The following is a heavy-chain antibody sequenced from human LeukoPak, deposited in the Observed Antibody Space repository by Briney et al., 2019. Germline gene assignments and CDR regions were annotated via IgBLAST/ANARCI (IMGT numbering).Heavy chain of an antibody. CDR2: LFTSGST. Sequence: SETLSLTCAVSGASISSYYWSWIRQPAGKGLEWIGRLFTSGSTKYNPSLKSRVTIVVDKSKKHFSLKLSSVTAADTAGYYCARDTGDGFYDYWGQGSLVTVSS. CDR1: GASISSYY. V-gene: IGHV4-4*07. J-gene: IGHJ4*02. CDR3: ARDTGDGFYDY. D-gene: IGHD5-24*01.